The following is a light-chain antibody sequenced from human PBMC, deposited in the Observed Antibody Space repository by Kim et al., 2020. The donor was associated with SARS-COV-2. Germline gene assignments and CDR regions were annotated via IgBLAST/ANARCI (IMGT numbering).Light chain of an antibody. Sequence: ASVGDRVTITCQASQDISNYLDWYQQKPGRAPRLLFYDASNLETGVPSRFSGSGSGTDFTFTISSVQPEDIATYYCQQDDNLPYTFGQGTKLEI. CDR2: DAS. J-gene: IGKJ2*01. V-gene: IGKV1-33*01. CDR3: QQDDNLPYT. CDR1: QDISNY.